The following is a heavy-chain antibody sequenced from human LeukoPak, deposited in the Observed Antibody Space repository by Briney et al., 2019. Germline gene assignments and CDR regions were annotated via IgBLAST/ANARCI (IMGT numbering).Heavy chain of an antibody. V-gene: IGHV4-39*01. CDR1: GGFIGRSDYY. D-gene: IGHD5-12*01. Sequence: ASETLSLTCTVSGGFIGRSDYYWGWIRQPPGKGLEWIGSVYYSGTTYYNPSLKSRLTISVDTSKNQFSLTLNSVTAADTAVYYCARRYRAVEGAGGWFDPWGQGTLVTVSS. J-gene: IGHJ5*02. CDR3: ARRYRAVEGAGGWFDP. CDR2: VYYSGTT.